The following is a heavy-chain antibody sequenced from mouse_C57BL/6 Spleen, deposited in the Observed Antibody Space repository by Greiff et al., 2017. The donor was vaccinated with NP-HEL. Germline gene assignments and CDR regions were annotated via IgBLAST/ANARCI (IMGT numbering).Heavy chain of an antibody. CDR1: GFTFSDYG. D-gene: IGHD1-1*01. CDR3: ARHGSSSPYYFDY. V-gene: IGHV5-17*01. Sequence: EVKVVESGGGLVKPGGSLKLSCAASGFTFSDYGMHWVRQAPEKGLEWVAYISSGRSTIYYADTVKGRFTISRDNAKNTLFLQMTSLRSEDTAMYYCARHGSSSPYYFDYWGQGTTLTVSS. CDR2: ISSGRSTI. J-gene: IGHJ2*01.